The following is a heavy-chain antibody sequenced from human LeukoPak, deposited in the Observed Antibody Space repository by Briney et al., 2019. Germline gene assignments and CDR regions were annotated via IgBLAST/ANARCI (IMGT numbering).Heavy chain of an antibody. CDR2: ISSSGGTI. CDR1: GFTFSDYY. D-gene: IGHD5-12*01. Sequence: PGGSLRLSCAASGFTFSDYYMSWIRRAPEKGLEWVSYISSSGGTIYYADSVKGRFTISRDNAKNSPYLQMNSLRAEDTAVYYCASDPSLGFDSGYDYPEPHWGQGTLVTVSS. J-gene: IGHJ4*02. V-gene: IGHV3-11*04. CDR3: ASDPSLGFDSGYDYPEPH.